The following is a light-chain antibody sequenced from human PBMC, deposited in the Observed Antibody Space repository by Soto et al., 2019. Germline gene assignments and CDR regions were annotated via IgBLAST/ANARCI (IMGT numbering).Light chain of an antibody. CDR2: MAS. V-gene: IGKV1-5*03. Sequence: DIQMTQSPSTLSASVGDRVSITCRAAQSISSWLAWYQQKPGKAPKLLIHMASSLESGVPSRFSGSGSGTEFTLTISSLQPDDFATYYCQQYDSHLPTFGQGTKLEIK. CDR3: QQYDSHLPT. J-gene: IGKJ2*01. CDR1: QSISSW.